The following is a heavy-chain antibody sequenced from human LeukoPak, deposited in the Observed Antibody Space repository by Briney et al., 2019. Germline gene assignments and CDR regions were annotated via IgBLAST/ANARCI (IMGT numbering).Heavy chain of an antibody. D-gene: IGHD3-10*01. CDR1: GFTFSAYA. Sequence: GGSLRLSCAASGFTFSAYAMGWVRQAPGKGLEWVSVISGSDGRTHYADSVKGRFTIPRDNPKKVLYLRMNTLRAEDTAIYYCAKTFYYGSGNFNFDYWGQGTLVTVSS. V-gene: IGHV3-23*01. CDR3: AKTFYYGSGNFNFDY. CDR2: ISGSDGRT. J-gene: IGHJ4*02.